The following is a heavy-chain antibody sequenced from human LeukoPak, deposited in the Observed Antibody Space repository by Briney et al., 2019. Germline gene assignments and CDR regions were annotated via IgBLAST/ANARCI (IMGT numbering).Heavy chain of an antibody. D-gene: IGHD2-2*01. CDR1: GFAFSRYG. J-gene: IGHJ6*02. V-gene: IGHV3-30*18. Sequence: QPGRSLRLSCAASGFAFSRYGMHWVRQAPGKGLEWVSVISYVGTNKYYGDSVRGRFTISRDNSKNTLYLQMDSLRAEDTAVYYCAKDPGKVIPAPGAMDVWGQGTTVTVSS. CDR2: ISYVGTNK. CDR3: AKDPGKVIPAPGAMDV.